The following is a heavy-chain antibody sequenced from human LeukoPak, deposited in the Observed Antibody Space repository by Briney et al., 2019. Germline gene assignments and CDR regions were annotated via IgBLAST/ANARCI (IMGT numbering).Heavy chain of an antibody. CDR3: AKTTTGYSSGRYPAWPIDY. CDR1: GFTVSSNY. V-gene: IGHV3-53*01. D-gene: IGHD2-15*01. CDR2: IYSGGST. J-gene: IGHJ4*02. Sequence: GSLRLSCAASGFTVSSNYMSWVRQAPGKGLEWVSVIYSGGSTYYADSVKGRFTISRDNSKNTVYLQMDSLRAEDTAIYYCAKTTTGYSSGRYPAWPIDYWGQGTLVTVSS.